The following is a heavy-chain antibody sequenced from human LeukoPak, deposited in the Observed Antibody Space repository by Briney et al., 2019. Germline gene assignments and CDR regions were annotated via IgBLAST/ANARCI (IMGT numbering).Heavy chain of an antibody. CDR2: ISSSGSTI. CDR1: GFTFSDYY. D-gene: IGHD5-24*01. J-gene: IGHJ4*02. V-gene: IGHV3-11*01. Sequence: GGSLRLSCAASGFTFSDYYMSWIRQAPGKGLEWVSYISSSGSTIYYADSVKGRFTTSRDNAKNSLYLQMNSLRAEDTAVYYCAREPLGDGYNYYFDYWGQGTLVTVSS. CDR3: AREPLGDGYNYYFDY.